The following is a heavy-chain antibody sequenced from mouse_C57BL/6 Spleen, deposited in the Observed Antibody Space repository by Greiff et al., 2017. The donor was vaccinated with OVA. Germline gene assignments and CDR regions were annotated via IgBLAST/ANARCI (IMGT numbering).Heavy chain of an antibody. V-gene: IGHV1-55*01. CDR1: GYTFTSYW. CDR2: IYPGSGST. CDR3: ARSGMWDDDY. D-gene: IGHD4-1*01. Sequence: QVHLQQSGPELVKPGASVTMSCKASGYTFTSYWITWVKQSPGQGLEWIGDIYPGSGSTYYNEQFNSKATLTVDTSSSAAFMQLSSLTSEDSAVYYCARSGMWDDDYWGQGTTLTVSS. J-gene: IGHJ2*01.